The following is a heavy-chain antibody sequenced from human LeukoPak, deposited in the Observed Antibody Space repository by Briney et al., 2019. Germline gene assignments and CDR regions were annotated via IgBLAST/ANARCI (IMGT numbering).Heavy chain of an antibody. D-gene: IGHD3-10*01. CDR1: GGSISSGGYY. CDR3: ARDQVSLFNWFDP. J-gene: IGHJ5*02. Sequence: SETLSLTCTVSGGSISSGGYYWSWIRQPPGKGLEWIGYIFHTGNTYYNPSLKSRVTISLDTSKNQFSLRLSSVTAADTAVYYCARDQVSLFNWFDPWGQGTLVTVSS. CDR2: IFHTGNT. V-gene: IGHV4-30-2*01.